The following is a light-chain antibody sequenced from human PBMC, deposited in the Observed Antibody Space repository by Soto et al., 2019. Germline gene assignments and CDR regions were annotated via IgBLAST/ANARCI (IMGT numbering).Light chain of an antibody. Sequence: QSALTQPASVSGSPGQSITIACTGTSSDVGGYNYVSWYQQHPGQAPKLMIYEVTNRPSGVSNRFSGSKSGNTASLTIPGLQAEDEAIYYCSSYTITSTFELFGGGTKLTVL. J-gene: IGLJ2*01. CDR1: SSDVGGYNY. V-gene: IGLV2-14*01. CDR3: SSYTITSTFEL. CDR2: EVT.